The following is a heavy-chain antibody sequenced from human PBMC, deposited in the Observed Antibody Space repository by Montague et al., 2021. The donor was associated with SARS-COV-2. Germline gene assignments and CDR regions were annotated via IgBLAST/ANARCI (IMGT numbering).Heavy chain of an antibody. CDR1: GGSISSYY. D-gene: IGHD2-15*01. V-gene: IGHV4-59*08. CDR3: ARRRERWSDAFDI. J-gene: IGHJ3*02. Sequence: SGTLSLTCTVSGGSISSYYWSWIRQPPGKGLEWIGYIYYSRSTNYNPSLKSRVTISVDTSKNQFSLRVRSVTAADTAVYYCARRRERWSDAFDIWGQGTMVTVSS. CDR2: IYYSRST.